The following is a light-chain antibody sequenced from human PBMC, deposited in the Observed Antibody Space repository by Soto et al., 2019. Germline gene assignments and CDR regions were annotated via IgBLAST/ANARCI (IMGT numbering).Light chain of an antibody. CDR2: DVS. CDR3: SSFADSSARDYV. J-gene: IGLJ1*01. Sequence: QSALTEPACVSLSPGQSITISCTGTSSDIGAYDYVSWYQQHPGGVPKLLIYDVSSRPSGVSSRFSGSKSGNTASLTISGLQADDESDYYCSSFADSSARDYVFGGGTKVTVL. V-gene: IGLV2-14*03. CDR1: SSDIGAYDY.